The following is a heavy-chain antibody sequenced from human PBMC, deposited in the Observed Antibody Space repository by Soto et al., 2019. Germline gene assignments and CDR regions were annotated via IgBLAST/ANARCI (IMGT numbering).Heavy chain of an antibody. CDR1: GGSISTYY. V-gene: IGHV4-59*01. CDR3: ARGSRGYSRVFDL. D-gene: IGHD5-18*01. J-gene: IGHJ4*02. Sequence: SETLSLTCTVSGGSISTYYWSWIRQPPGKGLEWIGYIYYSGSPNYSPSPKSRVTISLDTSKNQFSLKVNSVTAADTAVYYCARGSRGYSRVFDLWGQGTLVTVSS. CDR2: IYYSGSP.